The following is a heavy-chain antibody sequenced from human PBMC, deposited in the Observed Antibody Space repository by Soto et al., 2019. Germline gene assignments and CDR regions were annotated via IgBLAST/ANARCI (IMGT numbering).Heavy chain of an antibody. CDR2: INWNSGSI. V-gene: IGHV3-9*01. J-gene: IGHJ1*01. Sequence: GGSLRLSCAASGFTFDDYAMHWVRQAPGKGLEWVSGINWNSGSIGYGDSVKGRFAISRDNAKNSLHLQMNSLSAEDTAFYYCVKDESINWYSGHFRHWGQGTLVTVSS. CDR3: VKDESINWYSGHFRH. CDR1: GFTFDDYA. D-gene: IGHD6-13*01.